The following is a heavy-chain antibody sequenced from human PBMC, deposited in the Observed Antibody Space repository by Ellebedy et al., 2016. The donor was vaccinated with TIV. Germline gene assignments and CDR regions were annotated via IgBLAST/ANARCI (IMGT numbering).Heavy chain of an antibody. V-gene: IGHV1-3*01. J-gene: IGHJ5*02. CDR3: ARDPLGYCSGGSCSNNWFDP. Sequence: AASVKVSCKASGYTFTTYAIHWVRQAPGQSLEGMGWINVADANTKYSQKFQGRVTFTRDTSANTAYMHLSSLRSEDSAVYYCARDPLGYCSGGSCSNNWFDPWGQGTLVTVSS. D-gene: IGHD2-15*01. CDR1: GYTFTTYA. CDR2: INVADANT.